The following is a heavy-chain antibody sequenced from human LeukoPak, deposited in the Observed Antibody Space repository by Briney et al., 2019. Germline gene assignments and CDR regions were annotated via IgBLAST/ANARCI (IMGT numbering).Heavy chain of an antibody. V-gene: IGHV1-18*01. CDR2: ISAYNGNT. CDR1: GYTFTSYG. J-gene: IGHJ4*02. Sequence: ASVKVSCKASGYTFTSYGISWVRQAPGQGLEWMGWISAYNGNTNYAQKLQGRVTITADESTSTAYMELSSLRSEDTAVYYCARGACGSTSCYTNPGYYFDYWGQGTLVTVSS. D-gene: IGHD2-2*02. CDR3: ARGACGSTSCYTNPGYYFDY.